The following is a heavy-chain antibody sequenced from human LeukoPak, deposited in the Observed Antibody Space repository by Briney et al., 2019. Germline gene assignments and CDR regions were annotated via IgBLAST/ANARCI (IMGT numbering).Heavy chain of an antibody. CDR1: GYTFTGYY. CDR3: ARGVRYGDYVRRRSFDY. CDR2: INPNSGGT. J-gene: IGHJ4*02. Sequence: GASVKVSCKASGYTFTGYYMHWVRQAPGQGLEWMGWINPNSGGTNYVQKFQGRVTMTRDTSISTAYMELSRLRSDDTAVYYCARGVRYGDYVRRRSFDYWGQGTLVTVSS. V-gene: IGHV1-2*02. D-gene: IGHD4-17*01.